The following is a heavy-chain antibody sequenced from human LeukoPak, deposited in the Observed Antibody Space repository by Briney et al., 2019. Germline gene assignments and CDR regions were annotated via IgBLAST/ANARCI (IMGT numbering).Heavy chain of an antibody. D-gene: IGHD2-21*01. Sequence: PGGSLRLFCAASGFPFSTYGMHWVRQAPGKGLEWVAVIRYDGSNKSYSDSVKGRFTISRDNSKNTLYLQMNSLRVDDTAVYYCAPRVVVIAAPFDYWGQGTLVTVSS. CDR1: GFPFSTYG. CDR3: APRVVVIAAPFDY. CDR2: IRYDGSNK. J-gene: IGHJ4*02. V-gene: IGHV3-30*02.